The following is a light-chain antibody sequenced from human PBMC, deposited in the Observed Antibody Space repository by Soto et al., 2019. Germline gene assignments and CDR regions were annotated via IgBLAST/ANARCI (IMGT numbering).Light chain of an antibody. Sequence: EIVMTQSPATLSVSPGERATLSCRASQSVYNKFAWSQQRPGQAPRLLIYGASTRATGIPARFSGGGSGTEFSLTISSLQSEDFAVYYCQQYNDWPMYSFGQGTRLEIK. V-gene: IGKV3-15*01. CDR3: QQYNDWPMYS. CDR1: QSVYNK. J-gene: IGKJ2*01. CDR2: GAS.